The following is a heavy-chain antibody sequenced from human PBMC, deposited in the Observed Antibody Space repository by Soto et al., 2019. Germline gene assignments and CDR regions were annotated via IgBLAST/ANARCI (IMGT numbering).Heavy chain of an antibody. CDR3: AIWLDNWFDP. CDR2: IYYSGST. V-gene: IGHV4-59*08. D-gene: IGHD5-18*01. CDR1: GCSISIYY. Sequence: PSETLSLTFNFSGCSISIYYWSWIRQPPGKGLEWIGYIYYSGSTNYNPSLKSRVTISVDTSKNQFSLKLSSVTAADTAVYYCAIWLDNWFDPWGQGTLVTVS. J-gene: IGHJ5*02.